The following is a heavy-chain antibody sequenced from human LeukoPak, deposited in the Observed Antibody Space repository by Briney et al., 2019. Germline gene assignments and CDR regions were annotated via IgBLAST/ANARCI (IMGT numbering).Heavy chain of an antibody. J-gene: IGHJ4*02. CDR3: ASTPLYYDSSGYPGSYDY. D-gene: IGHD3-22*01. CDR2: IYYSGST. Sequence: SETLSLTCTVSGGSISSGDYYWSWIRQPPGTGLEWIGYIYYSGSTYYNPSLKSRVTISVDTSKNQFSLKLSSVTAADTAVYYCASTPLYYDSSGYPGSYDYWGQGTLVTVSS. CDR1: GGSISSGDYY. V-gene: IGHV4-30-4*01.